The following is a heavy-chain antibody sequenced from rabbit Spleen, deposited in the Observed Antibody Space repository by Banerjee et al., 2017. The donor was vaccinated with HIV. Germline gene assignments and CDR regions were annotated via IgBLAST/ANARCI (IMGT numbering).Heavy chain of an antibody. CDR1: GIDLMSIA. CDR2: IYPVFGIT. CDR3: ARNAHAGWGL. J-gene: IGHJ4*01. V-gene: IGHV1S47*01. Sequence: QEQLKETGGGLVQPGGSLTLSCKASGIDLMSIAMSWVRQAPGKGLEWIGDIYPVFGITNYANWVKDRFTISIDNAQSAVDLQMNSLTPAATASYFCARNAHAGWGLWGPGTLVTVS. D-gene: IGHD4-1*01.